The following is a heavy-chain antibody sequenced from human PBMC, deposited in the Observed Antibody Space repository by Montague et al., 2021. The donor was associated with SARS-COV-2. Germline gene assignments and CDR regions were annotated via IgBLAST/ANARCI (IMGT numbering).Heavy chain of an antibody. CDR3: AKDRVPSSSWYDGMDV. CDR1: GFTFSSYP. J-gene: IGHJ6*02. V-gene: IGHV3-23*03. D-gene: IGHD6-13*01. CDR2: VYSGGTTT. Sequence: SLRLSCAASGFTFSSYPMTWVRQAPGEGLEWVSVVYSGGTTTYYADSVKGRFTISRDNSKNTLHLEMNSLSAEDTAIYYCAKDRVPSSSWYDGMDVWGQGTTVIVSS.